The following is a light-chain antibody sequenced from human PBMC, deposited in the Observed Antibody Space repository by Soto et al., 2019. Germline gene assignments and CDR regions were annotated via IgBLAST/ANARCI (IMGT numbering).Light chain of an antibody. CDR2: KTN. V-gene: IGLV1-47*01. CDR1: TYNIGIGY. Sequence: QSVLTQPPSASGTPGQRVTMSCSGSTYNIGIGYVYWYQQLPGTAPKLLIYKTNQRPSGVPDRFSGSKSDTSASLAISGLRSEDEGDYYCAAWDDSLRAYVFGTGSKVTVL. J-gene: IGLJ1*01. CDR3: AAWDDSLRAYV.